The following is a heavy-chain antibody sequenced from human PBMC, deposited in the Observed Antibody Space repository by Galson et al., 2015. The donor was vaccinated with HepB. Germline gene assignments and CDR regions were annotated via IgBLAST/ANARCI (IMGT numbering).Heavy chain of an antibody. CDR3: ARGGVGVYSAFDI. CDR2: IYYSGST. V-gene: IGHV4-59*01. Sequence: SEPLSLTCTVSGGSISSYYWSWIRQPPGKGLEWIGYIYYSGSTNYNPSLKSRVTISVDTSKNQFSLKLSSVTAADTAVYYCARGGVGVYSAFDIWGQGTMVTVSS. D-gene: IGHD1-26*01. J-gene: IGHJ3*02. CDR1: GGSISSYY.